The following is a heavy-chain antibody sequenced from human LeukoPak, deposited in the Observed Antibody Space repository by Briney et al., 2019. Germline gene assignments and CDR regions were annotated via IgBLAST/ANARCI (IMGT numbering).Heavy chain of an antibody. J-gene: IGHJ6*02. V-gene: IGHV1-8*01. D-gene: IGHD5-18*01. CDR2: MSPNSGDT. CDR3: ARFPNTAMVMGLEYYYYGMDV. CDR1: GYTFTSYD. Sequence: ASVKVSCKASGYTFTSYDFNWVRQATGQRPEWMGWMSPNSGDTGYAQKFQDRVTMTRNTSISTAYMELSSLRSDDTAVYYCARFPNTAMVMGLEYYYYGMDVWGQGTTVTVSS.